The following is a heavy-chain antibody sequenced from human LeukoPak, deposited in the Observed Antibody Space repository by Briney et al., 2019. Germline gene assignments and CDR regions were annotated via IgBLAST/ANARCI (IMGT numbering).Heavy chain of an antibody. CDR3: ARADCSGGSCPFDY. CDR1: GFSFSTPW. J-gene: IGHJ4*02. Sequence: GGSLRLSCAGSGFSFSTPWMSWVRQVPGKGLEWVSVIYSSIGTDYADSVKGRFTISRDNSKNTLYLQMNSLRAEDTAVYYCARADCSGGSCPFDYWGQGTLVTVSS. D-gene: IGHD2-15*01. CDR2: IYSSIGT. V-gene: IGHV3-66*01.